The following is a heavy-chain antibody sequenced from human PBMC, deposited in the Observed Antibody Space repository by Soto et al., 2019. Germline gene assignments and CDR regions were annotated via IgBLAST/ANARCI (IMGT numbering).Heavy chain of an antibody. V-gene: IGHV1-46*01. CDR1: GYTFTIYS. D-gene: IGHD1-1*01. CDR2: INPTGGGT. J-gene: IGHJ3*02. CDR3: VRKTGAYDFYI. Sequence: ASVKVSCKASGYTFTIYSIHWVRQAPGLGLEWMGLINPTGGGTNYTQKFQGRVTMTSDTSTSTVYMELSSLRFEDTAVYYCVRKTGAYDFYIGGQGTMVTVSS.